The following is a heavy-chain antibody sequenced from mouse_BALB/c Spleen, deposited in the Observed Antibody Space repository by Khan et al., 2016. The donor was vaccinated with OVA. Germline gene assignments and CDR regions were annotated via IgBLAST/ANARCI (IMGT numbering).Heavy chain of an antibody. CDR3: ATSYFYGYYFDY. CDR2: ISSDSNTI. D-gene: IGHD1-1*01. J-gene: IGHJ2*01. Sequence: EVQRVASGGGLVQSGGSRKLSCAASGFTFTSYGMHWIRQAPEKGLEWVAYISSDSNTIYYADTVKGRFTISRDNPKNTLFLQMTSLRSGDTAMYFCATSYFYGYYFDYWGQGTTLTVSS. CDR1: GFTFTSYG. V-gene: IGHV5-17*02.